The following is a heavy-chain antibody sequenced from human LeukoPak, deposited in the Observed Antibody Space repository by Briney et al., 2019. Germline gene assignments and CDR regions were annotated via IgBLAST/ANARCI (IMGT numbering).Heavy chain of an antibody. D-gene: IGHD6-19*01. Sequence: ASVKVSCKASGYTFTSYDINWVRQATGQGLEWMRWMNPNSGGTNYAQKFQGRVTMTRDTSISTAYMELSRLRSDDTAVYYCAREIAVAGTAYMDVWGKGTTVTISS. CDR2: MNPNSGGT. V-gene: IGHV1-2*02. J-gene: IGHJ6*03. CDR3: AREIAVAGTAYMDV. CDR1: GYTFTSYD.